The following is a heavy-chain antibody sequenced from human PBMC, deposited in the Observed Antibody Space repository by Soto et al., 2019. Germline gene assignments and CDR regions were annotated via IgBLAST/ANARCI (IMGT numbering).Heavy chain of an antibody. CDR3: ARELGTSWSPYYYYYSMDV. D-gene: IGHD6-13*01. J-gene: IGHJ6*03. CDR1: GGSVSTNSAA. CDR2: TYYRSTWYN. Sequence: SQTLSLTCAISGGSVSTNSAAWNWIRQSPSRGLECLGRTYYRSTWYNDYAVSLKGRITINPDTSKNQFSLQLNSVTPEDTAVYYCARELGTSWSPYYYYYSMDVWGQGTTVTVSS. V-gene: IGHV6-1*01.